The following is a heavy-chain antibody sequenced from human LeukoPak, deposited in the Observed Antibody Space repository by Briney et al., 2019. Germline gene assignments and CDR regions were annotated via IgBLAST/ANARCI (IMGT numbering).Heavy chain of an antibody. CDR3: ATAGVVVPAAIQTNDAFDI. Sequence: ASVKVSCKVSGYTLTELSMHWVRQAPGEGLEWMGGFDPEGGETIYAQKFQGRVTMTEDTSTDTAYTELSSLRSEDTAVYYCATAGVVVPAAIQTNDAFDIWGQGTMVTVSS. CDR1: GYTLTELS. J-gene: IGHJ3*02. D-gene: IGHD2-2*01. V-gene: IGHV1-24*01. CDR2: FDPEGGET.